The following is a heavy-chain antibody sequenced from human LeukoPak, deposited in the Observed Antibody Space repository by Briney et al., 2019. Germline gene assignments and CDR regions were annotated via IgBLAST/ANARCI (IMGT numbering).Heavy chain of an antibody. CDR3: ARGEYYDFWSGQYYYGMDG. V-gene: IGHV4-30-2*01. J-gene: IGHJ6*01. Sequence: SETLSLTCAVSGGSISSGGYSWRWIRQPPGKGLEWIGYIYHSGSTYYNPSLKSRVTISVDRSKNQFSLKLSSVTAADTAVYYCARGEYYDFWSGQYYYGMDGWGQGTTVTVSS. CDR2: IYHSGST. CDR1: GGSISSGGYS. D-gene: IGHD3-3*01.